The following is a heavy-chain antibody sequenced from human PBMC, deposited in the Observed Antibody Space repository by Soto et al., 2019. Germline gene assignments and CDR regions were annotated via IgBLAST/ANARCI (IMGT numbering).Heavy chain of an antibody. Sequence: GWSLRLSCAAPGFTFSSYGMHWVRQAPGKGLEWVAVIWYDGSNKYYADSVKGRFTISRDNSKNTLYLQMNSLRAEDTAVYYCARGPAHYYDILTGYPQPIDYWGQGTLVTVSS. CDR2: IWYDGSNK. CDR3: ARGPAHYYDILTGYPQPIDY. J-gene: IGHJ4*02. D-gene: IGHD3-9*01. V-gene: IGHV3-33*01. CDR1: GFTFSSYG.